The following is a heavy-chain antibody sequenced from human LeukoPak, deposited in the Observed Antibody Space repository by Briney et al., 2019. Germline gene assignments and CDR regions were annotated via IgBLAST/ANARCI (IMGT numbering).Heavy chain of an antibody. V-gene: IGHV3-73*01. CDR2: IRSKANSYAT. J-gene: IGHJ4*02. D-gene: IGHD3-16*02. CDR3: TIETYDYVWGSYRHNFDY. Sequence: GGSLRLSCVASGFTFSGSAMHWVRQASGKGLEWVGRIRSKANSYATAYAASVKGRFTISRDDSKNTAYLQMNSLKTEDTAVYYCTIETYDYVWGSYRHNFDYWGQGTLVTVSS. CDR1: GFTFSGSA.